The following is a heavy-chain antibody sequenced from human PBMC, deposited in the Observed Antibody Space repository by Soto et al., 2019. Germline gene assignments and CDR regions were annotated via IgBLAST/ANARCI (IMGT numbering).Heavy chain of an antibody. V-gene: IGHV1-69*05. J-gene: IGHJ6*02. CDR1: GDRYIIDA. CDR2: IIPIFGTA. D-gene: IGHD3-16*01. Sequence: SVNLACKSSGDRYIIDASSWVRQAKGQGLEWMGGIIPIFGTANYAQKFQGRVTMTRDKSISTAYMELSRLRSDDTAVYYCARSEGGYYYYYYGMDVWGQGTTVTVSS. CDR3: ARSEGGYYYYYYGMDV.